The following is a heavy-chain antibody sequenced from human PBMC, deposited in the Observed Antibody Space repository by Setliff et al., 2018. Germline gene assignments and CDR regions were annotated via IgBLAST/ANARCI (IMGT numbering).Heavy chain of an antibody. J-gene: IGHJ5*02. V-gene: IGHV4-34*01. CDR2: SNHSGGT. CDR1: GESFSNNY. Sequence: PSETLSLTCSVYGESFSNNYWSWLRQPPGKGLEWIGESNHSGGTSYNPSPKSRVTMSVATFENHFSLKLNSLTAADTAVYYCARVTNWGLDLRFDPWGQGILVTVSS. D-gene: IGHD7-27*01. CDR3: ARVTNWGLDLRFDP.